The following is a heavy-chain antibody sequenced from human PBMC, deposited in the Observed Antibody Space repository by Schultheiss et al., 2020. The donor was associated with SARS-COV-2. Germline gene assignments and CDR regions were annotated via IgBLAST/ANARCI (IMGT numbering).Heavy chain of an antibody. CDR1: GGSISSYY. CDR3: ARDYSSGWYLFDY. CDR2: INHSGST. V-gene: IGHV4-4*08. J-gene: IGHJ4*02. Sequence: SETLSLTCTVSGGSISSYYWSWIRQPPGKGLEWIGEINHSGSTNYNPSLKSRVTISVDTSKNQFSLKLSSVTAADTAVYYCARDYSSGWYLFDYWGQGTLVTVSS. D-gene: IGHD6-19*01.